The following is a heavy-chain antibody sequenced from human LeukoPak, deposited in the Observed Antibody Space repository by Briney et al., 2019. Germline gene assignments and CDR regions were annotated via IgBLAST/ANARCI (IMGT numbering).Heavy chain of an antibody. CDR2: ISGSGGST. Sequence: SGGSLRLSCAASGFTFSSYGMSWVRQAPGKGLEWVSAISGSGGSTYYADSVKGRFTISRDNSKNTLYLQMNSLRAEDTAVYYCAKEGSGWSTPFDYWGQGILVTVSS. D-gene: IGHD6-19*01. CDR1: GFTFSSYG. V-gene: IGHV3-23*01. J-gene: IGHJ4*02. CDR3: AKEGSGWSTPFDY.